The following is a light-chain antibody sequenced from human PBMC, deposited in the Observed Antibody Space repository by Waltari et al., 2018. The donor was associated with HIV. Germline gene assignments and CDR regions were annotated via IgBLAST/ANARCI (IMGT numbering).Light chain of an antibody. J-gene: IGLJ3*02. V-gene: IGLV3-25*03. Sequence: SNELTQPPSVSVSPGQTARITCSGDALANHYTYWFQQKPGQAPVLVIYKDTERPSGIPERFSGSRSATIVKLTISGVQAEDEADYYCQSGGSSGSWVFGGGTKLTVL. CDR3: QSGGSSGSWV. CDR1: ALANHY. CDR2: KDT.